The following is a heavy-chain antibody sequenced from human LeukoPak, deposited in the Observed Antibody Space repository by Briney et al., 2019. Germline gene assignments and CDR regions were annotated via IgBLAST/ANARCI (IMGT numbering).Heavy chain of an antibody. CDR1: GFTFGDYA. V-gene: IGHV3-49*04. CDR3: TRWIVGATVLDD. CDR2: IRSKAYGGTT. J-gene: IGHJ4*02. Sequence: GGSLRLSCTASGFTFGDYAMSGVRQAPGKGLEWVGFIRSKAYGGTTEYAASVKGRFTISRDDSKSIAYLQMNSLQTEDTAVYYCTRWIVGATVLDDWGQGTLVTVSS. D-gene: IGHD1-26*01.